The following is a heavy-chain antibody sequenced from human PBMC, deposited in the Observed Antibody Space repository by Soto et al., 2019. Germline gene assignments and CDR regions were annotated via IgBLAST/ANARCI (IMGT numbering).Heavy chain of an antibody. CDR2: IYYSGST. J-gene: IGHJ5*02. D-gene: IGHD6-13*01. V-gene: IGHV4-59*11. Sequence: SETLSLTCTVSGGSISSHYWSWIRQPPGKGLEWIGYIYYSGSTNYNPSLKSRVTISVDTSKNQFSLKLSSVTAADTAVYYCARDFRIAGFDPWGQGTPVTVSS. CDR3: ARDFRIAGFDP. CDR1: GGSISSHY.